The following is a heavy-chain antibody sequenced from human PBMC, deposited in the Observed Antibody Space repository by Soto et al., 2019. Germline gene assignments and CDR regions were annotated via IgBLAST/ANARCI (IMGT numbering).Heavy chain of an antibody. V-gene: IGHV3-23*01. Sequence: EVQLLESGGGLVQPGGSLRLSCAASGFTFSSYAMSWVRQAPGKGLEWVSAISGSGGSTYYADSVKGRFTISRDNSTNTLYLQMNSLRAEDTAVYYCAKVGTYGGNAHGAFDIWGQGTMVTVSS. CDR1: GFTFSSYA. CDR3: AKVGTYGGNAHGAFDI. J-gene: IGHJ3*02. CDR2: ISGSGGST. D-gene: IGHD2-15*01.